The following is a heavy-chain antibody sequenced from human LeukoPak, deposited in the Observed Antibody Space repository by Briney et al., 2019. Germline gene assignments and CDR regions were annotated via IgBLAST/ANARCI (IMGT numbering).Heavy chain of an antibody. D-gene: IGHD4-11*01. V-gene: IGHV1-2*02. CDR1: GYTFTGYY. CDR2: INPNTGDT. Sequence: ASVKVSCKASGYTFTGYYIHWVRQAPGQGLGWMGWINPNTGDTNYAQKFQGRVTMTRDTSISTAYMELSGLRSDDTAVYSCARTGNYLWNYLDYWGQGALVTVYS. J-gene: IGHJ4*02. CDR3: ARTGNYLWNYLDY.